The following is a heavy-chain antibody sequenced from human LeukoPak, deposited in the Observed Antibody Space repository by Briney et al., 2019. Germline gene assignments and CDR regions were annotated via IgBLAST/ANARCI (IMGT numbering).Heavy chain of an antibody. V-gene: IGHV3-21*04. Sequence: GGSVRLSCAASGFTFSSYSMNWVRQAPGKGLEWVSSISSSSSYIYYADSVKGRFTISRDNAKNSLYLQMNSLRAEDTAVYYCAKDREADGDYGEAFDIWGQGTMVTVSS. CDR2: ISSSSSYI. D-gene: IGHD4-17*01. CDR1: GFTFSSYS. CDR3: AKDREADGDYGEAFDI. J-gene: IGHJ3*02.